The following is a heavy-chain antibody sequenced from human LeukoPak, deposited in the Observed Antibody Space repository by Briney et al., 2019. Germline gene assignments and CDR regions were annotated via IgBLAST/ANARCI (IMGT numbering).Heavy chain of an antibody. CDR2: IYYSGST. D-gene: IGHD2-15*01. V-gene: IGHV4-31*03. CDR1: GGSISSGGYS. CDR3: ARGNCSGGSCSLHVAY. Sequence: SETLSLTCTVSGGSISSGGYSWSWIRQHPGKGLEWIGYIYYSGSTYYNPSLKSRVTISVDTSKNQFSLKLSSVTAADTAVYYCARGNCSGGSCSLHVAYWSQGTLVTVSS. J-gene: IGHJ4*02.